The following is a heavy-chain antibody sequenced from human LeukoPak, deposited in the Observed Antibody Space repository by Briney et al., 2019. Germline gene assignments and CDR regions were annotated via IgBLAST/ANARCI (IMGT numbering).Heavy chain of an antibody. V-gene: IGHV1-24*01. Sequence: GASVKVSCKVSGYTLTELSMHWVRQAPGKGLEWMGGFYPEDGETIYAQKFQGRVTMTEDTSTDTAYMELSSLRSEDTAVYYCATSPRYSSGWYSTWFDPWGQGTLVTVSS. CDR3: ATSPRYSSGWYSTWFDP. J-gene: IGHJ5*02. CDR1: GYTLTELS. CDR2: FYPEDGET. D-gene: IGHD6-19*01.